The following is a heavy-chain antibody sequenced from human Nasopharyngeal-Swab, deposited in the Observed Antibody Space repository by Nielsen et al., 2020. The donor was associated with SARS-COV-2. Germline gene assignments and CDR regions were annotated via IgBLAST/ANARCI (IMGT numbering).Heavy chain of an antibody. CDR2: ISGSGGST. CDR3: ARGPALGYCSGGSCYSYAFDI. J-gene: IGHJ3*02. D-gene: IGHD2-15*01. V-gene: IGHV3-23*01. Sequence: GGSLRLSCAASGFTFSSYAMSWVRQAPGKGLEWVSAISGSGGSTYYADSVKGRFTISRDNAKNSLYLQMNSLRAEDTAVYYCARGPALGYCSGGSCYSYAFDIWGQGTMVTVSS. CDR1: GFTFSSYA.